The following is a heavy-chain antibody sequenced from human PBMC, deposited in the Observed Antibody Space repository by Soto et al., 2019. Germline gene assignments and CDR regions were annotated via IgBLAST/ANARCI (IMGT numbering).Heavy chain of an antibody. J-gene: IGHJ6*02. CDR2: IIPIFGTA. Sequence: SVKVSCKASGGTFSSYAISWVRQAPGQGLEWMGGIIPIFGTANYAQKFQGRVTITADESTSTAYMELSSLRSEDTAVYYCARDLRSCSGGSCYPYYYGMDVWGQGTTVTVSS. V-gene: IGHV1-69*13. CDR3: ARDLRSCSGGSCYPYYYGMDV. CDR1: GGTFSSYA. D-gene: IGHD2-15*01.